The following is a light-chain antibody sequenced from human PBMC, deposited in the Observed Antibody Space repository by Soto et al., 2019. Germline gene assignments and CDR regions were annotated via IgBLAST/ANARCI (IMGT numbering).Light chain of an antibody. CDR1: SGHSSYA. CDR3: QTWGTGIVV. V-gene: IGLV4-69*01. CDR2: LNSDGSH. Sequence: QLVLTQSPSASASLGASVKLTCTLSSGHSSYAIAWHQQQPEKGPRYLMKLNSDGSHSKGDGIPDRFSGSSSGAERYLTIPSRQSEDEADYYCQTWGTGIVVFGGGTKLTVL. J-gene: IGLJ2*01.